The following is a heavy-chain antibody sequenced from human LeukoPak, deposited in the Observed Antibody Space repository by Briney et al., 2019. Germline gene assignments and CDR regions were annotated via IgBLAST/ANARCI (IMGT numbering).Heavy chain of an antibody. D-gene: IGHD6-6*01. CDR3: ARGHGSSPSFDY. Sequence: ASVKVSCKASNYTFTGYYVHWVRQAPGEGLEWMGWINPDSGGTNHAQKFQGRVTMTSDTSISTAYMELSSLISDDTALYYCARGHGSSPSFDYWGQGVLVTVSS. CDR2: INPDSGGT. J-gene: IGHJ4*02. V-gene: IGHV1-2*02. CDR1: NYTFTGYY.